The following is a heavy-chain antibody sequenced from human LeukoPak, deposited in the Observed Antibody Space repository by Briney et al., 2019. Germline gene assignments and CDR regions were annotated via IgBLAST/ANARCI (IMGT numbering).Heavy chain of an antibody. D-gene: IGHD1-26*01. J-gene: IGHJ4*02. CDR3: ARGSDAHFDY. CDR2: ISSSSSYI. CDR1: GLSVSSNF. V-gene: IGHV3-21*01. Sequence: GGSLRLSCAATGLSVSSNFMSWVRQAPGKGLEWVSSISSSSSYIYYADSVKGRFTISRDNAKNSLYLQMNSLRAEDTAVYYCARGSDAHFDYWGQGTLVTVSS.